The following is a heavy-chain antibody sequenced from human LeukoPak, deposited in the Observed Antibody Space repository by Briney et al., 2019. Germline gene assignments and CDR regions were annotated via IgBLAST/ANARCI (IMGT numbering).Heavy chain of an antibody. J-gene: IGHJ6*02. CDR1: GFTFSSYY. CDR2: VHNDGNTK. CDR3: ARELGYSYGSYGMDV. Sequence: GGSLRLSCAASGFTFSSYYMHWVRQAPGKCLEWVAVVHNDGNTKYFGDSVKGRFTIPRDNSKNTLYLQMNSLRAEDTAVYYCARELGYSYGSYGMDVWGQGTTVTVSS. V-gene: IGHV3-30*02. D-gene: IGHD5-18*01.